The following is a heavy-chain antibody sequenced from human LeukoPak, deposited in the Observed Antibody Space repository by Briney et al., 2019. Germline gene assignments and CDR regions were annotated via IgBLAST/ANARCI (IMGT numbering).Heavy chain of an antibody. Sequence: GGSLSPFCAASGLTLSTYGMHWVRQAPGKGLEWVAVISDGGSNQYYADSVKGRFTISRDNSKNTLYLQMNSLRPEDTAVYYCVRDKYRFDYWGQGTLVTVSS. CDR3: VRDKYRFDY. CDR2: ISDGGSNQ. J-gene: IGHJ4*02. CDR1: GLTLSTYG. D-gene: IGHD3-16*02. V-gene: IGHV3-30*03.